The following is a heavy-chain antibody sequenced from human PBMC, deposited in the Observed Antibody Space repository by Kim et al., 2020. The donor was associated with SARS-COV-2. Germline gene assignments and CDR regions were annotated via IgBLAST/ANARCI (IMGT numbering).Heavy chain of an antibody. CDR1: GFTFSSYS. V-gene: IGHV3-21*01. CDR2: ISSSSSYI. J-gene: IGHJ6*02. D-gene: IGHD3-10*01. CDR3: ARGSLEWGVIDYYYGMDV. Sequence: GGSLRLSCAASGFTFSSYSMNWVRQAPGKGLEWVSSISSSSSYIYYADSVKGRFTISRDNAKNSLYLQMNSLRAEDTAVYYCARGSLEWGVIDYYYGMDVWGQGTTVTVSS.